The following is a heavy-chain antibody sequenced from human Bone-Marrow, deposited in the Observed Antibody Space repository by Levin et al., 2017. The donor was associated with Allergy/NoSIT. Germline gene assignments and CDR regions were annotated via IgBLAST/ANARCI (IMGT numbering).Heavy chain of an antibody. V-gene: IGHV5-51*01. Sequence: GESLKISCTGSGYTFAHYWIGWVRQMPGKGLEWMGIIYPDDSDTRYSPSFQGQVSISVDKSISTAYLQWRSLKASDTAMYYCARRRGDYIYYYAMDVWGQGTTVTVSS. D-gene: IGHD4-17*01. CDR2: IYPDDSDT. CDR1: GYTFAHYW. J-gene: IGHJ6*02. CDR3: ARRRGDYIYYYAMDV.